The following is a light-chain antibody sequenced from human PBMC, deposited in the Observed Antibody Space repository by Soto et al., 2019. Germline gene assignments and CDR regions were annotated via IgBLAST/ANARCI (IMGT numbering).Light chain of an antibody. J-gene: IGKJ1*01. Sequence: EIVMTQSPATLSVSPGERATLSCRASQSVSSNLAWYQQKPGQAPRLLIYGASTRATGIPARFSGSGSGTDFPLTHSSLQSEDFAVYYGQKYNNWPPTWTFGQGTKVEIK. CDR2: GAS. CDR3: QKYNNWPPTWT. CDR1: QSVSSN. V-gene: IGKV3-15*01.